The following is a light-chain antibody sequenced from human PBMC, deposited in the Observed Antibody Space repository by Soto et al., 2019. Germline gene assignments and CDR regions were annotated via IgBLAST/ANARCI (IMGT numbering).Light chain of an antibody. V-gene: IGLV2-23*02. J-gene: IGLJ1*01. CDR3: CSDAGSSTYV. Sequence: QSALTQPASVSGSPGQSITVSCTRTSSDVGSFNFVSWYQQHPGKAPKVVIYKVTKRPSGVSNRFSGSKSGNTASLTISGLQADDEADYYCCSDAGSSTYVFGTGTKVTVL. CDR2: KVT. CDR1: SSDVGSFNF.